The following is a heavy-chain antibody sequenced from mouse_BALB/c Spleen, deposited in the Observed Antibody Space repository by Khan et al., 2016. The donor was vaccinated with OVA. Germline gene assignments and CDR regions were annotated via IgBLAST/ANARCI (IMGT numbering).Heavy chain of an antibody. CDR1: GFTFSNYA. Sequence: EVELVESGGGLVKPGGSLKLSCAASGFTFSNYAMSWVRQSPEKRLEWVASISSGDSTYYPDSVKGRFTISRDNARNIRYLQMSSLRSEDTAMYYCAGEYWFAYWGQGTLVTVSA. J-gene: IGHJ3*01. V-gene: IGHV5-6-5*01. CDR2: ISSGDST. CDR3: AGEYWFAY.